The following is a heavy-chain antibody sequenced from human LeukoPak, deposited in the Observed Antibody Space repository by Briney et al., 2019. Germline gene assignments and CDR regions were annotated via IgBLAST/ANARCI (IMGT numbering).Heavy chain of an antibody. Sequence: GGSLRLSCAASGFTFSSYGMHWVRQAPGKGLEWVAVISYDGSNKYYADSVKGRFTISRDNARNSLYLQMDNLRAEDTGVYYCARDFYDGFALDYWGQGTLVTVSS. CDR1: GFTFSSYG. V-gene: IGHV3-30*03. J-gene: IGHJ4*02. D-gene: IGHD2/OR15-2a*01. CDR3: ARDFYDGFALDY. CDR2: ISYDGSNK.